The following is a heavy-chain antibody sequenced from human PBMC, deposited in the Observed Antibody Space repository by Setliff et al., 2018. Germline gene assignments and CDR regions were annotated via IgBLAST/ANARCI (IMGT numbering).Heavy chain of an antibody. CDR3: STRKVAAKSLDT. V-gene: IGHV3-7*01. CDR1: GSTFSSYW. J-gene: IGHJ5*02. CDR2: IKQDGSEK. Sequence: GSLRLSCAASGSTFSSYWMSWVRQAPGKGLEWVSNIKQDGSEKHYVDSVKGRFTISRDNAKNSPYLQLNSLRAEDTAVYYCSTRKVAAKSLDTWGQGTLVTVSS. D-gene: IGHD6-13*01.